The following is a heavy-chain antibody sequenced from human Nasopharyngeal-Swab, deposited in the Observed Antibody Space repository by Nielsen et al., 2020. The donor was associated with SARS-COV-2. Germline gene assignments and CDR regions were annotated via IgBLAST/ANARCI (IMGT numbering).Heavy chain of an antibody. J-gene: IGHJ4*02. CDR1: GFTFSSYA. Sequence: GGSLRLSCAASGFTFSSYAMSWVRQAPGKGLEWVGRIKSKTDGGTTDYAAPVKGRFTISRDDSKNTLYLQMNSLKTEDTAVYYCTTAYCTGGVCDYWGQGTLVTVSS. D-gene: IGHD2-8*02. V-gene: IGHV3-15*01. CDR2: IKSKTDGGTT. CDR3: TTAYCTGGVCDY.